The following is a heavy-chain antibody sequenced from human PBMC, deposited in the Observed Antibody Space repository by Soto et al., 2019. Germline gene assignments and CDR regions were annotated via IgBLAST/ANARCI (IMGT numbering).Heavy chain of an antibody. V-gene: IGHV3-48*02. Sequence: EVQLVESGGGLVQPGGSLRLSCEASGFTLSSYSMNWARQAPGQGLEWVSYISSSSSTIYYADSVKGRFTISRDNAKNSLYLQMNSLRDEDTDVYYCARDNPRSSGWDVWGQGTTVTVSS. CDR2: ISSSSSTI. J-gene: IGHJ6*02. CDR1: GFTLSSYS. CDR3: ARDNPRSSGWDV.